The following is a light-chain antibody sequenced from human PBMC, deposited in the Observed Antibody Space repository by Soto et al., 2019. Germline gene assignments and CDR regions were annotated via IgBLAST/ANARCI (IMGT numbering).Light chain of an antibody. Sequence: EIVLTQSPATLSLSPGQRATLSCRARQSISSYLDWYQQKRGQAPRLLIYNASKMAPGIPPRFSGRGSGTDFNRTISSLEPEDFAVYYCQRRAHFPITVGEGTRL. CDR1: QSISSY. CDR2: NAS. V-gene: IGKV3-11*01. CDR3: QRRAHFPIT. J-gene: IGKJ5*01.